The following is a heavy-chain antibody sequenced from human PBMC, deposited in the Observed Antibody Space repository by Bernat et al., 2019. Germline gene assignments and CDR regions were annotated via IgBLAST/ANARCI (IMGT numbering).Heavy chain of an antibody. D-gene: IGHD2-2*01. V-gene: IGHV3-23*04. CDR3: AKRDRYCSSTSCYVQFDY. CDR2: ISGSGGST. Sequence: EVQLVESGGGLVQPGGSLRLSCAASGFTFSSYWMSWVRQAPGKGLEWVSAISGSGGSTYYADSVKGRFTISRDNSKNTLYLQMNSLRAEDTAVYYCAKRDRYCSSTSCYVQFDYWGQGTLVTVSS. J-gene: IGHJ4*02. CDR1: GFTFSSYW.